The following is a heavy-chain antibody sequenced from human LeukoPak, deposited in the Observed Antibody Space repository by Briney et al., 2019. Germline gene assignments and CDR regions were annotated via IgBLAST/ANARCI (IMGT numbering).Heavy chain of an antibody. D-gene: IGHD3-10*01. CDR3: ARAPYYGSGSYYKQAYYMDV. V-gene: IGHV3-20*04. CDR1: GFTFSGYG. J-gene: IGHJ6*03. CDR2: INWNGGST. Sequence: GGSLRLSCAASGFTFSGYGMSWVRQAPGKGLEWVSGINWNGGSTGYADSVKGRFTISRDNAKNSLYLQMNSLRAEDTALYYCARAPYYGSGSYYKQAYYMDVWGKGTTVTVSS.